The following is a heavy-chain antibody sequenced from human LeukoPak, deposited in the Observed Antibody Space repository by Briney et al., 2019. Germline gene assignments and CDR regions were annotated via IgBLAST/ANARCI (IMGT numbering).Heavy chain of an antibody. Sequence: PGGSLRLSCAASGFTFSSYAMSWVRQAPGKGLEWVSAISGSGGSTYYADSVKGRFTISRDNSKNTLYLQMNSLRAEDTAVYYCAKGGRYYYGSGSYYLSDYWGQGTLVTVSS. CDR3: AKGGRYYYGSGSYYLSDY. J-gene: IGHJ4*02. V-gene: IGHV3-23*01. CDR2: ISGSGGST. D-gene: IGHD3-10*01. CDR1: GFTFSSYA.